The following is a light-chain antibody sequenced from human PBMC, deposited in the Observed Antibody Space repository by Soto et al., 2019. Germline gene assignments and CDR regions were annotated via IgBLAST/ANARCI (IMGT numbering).Light chain of an antibody. CDR2: GAS. Sequence: DIQMTQSPSSLSASVGDRVTITCRTSQSINTFLNWYQQKPGNAPKLLIYGASTLHREVPSRFTGHGFGKDFTFTITNVQSEDFATYFCQQSYHNPRTFGQGTTLEI. CDR3: QQSYHNPRT. V-gene: IGKV1-39*01. J-gene: IGKJ2*01. CDR1: QSINTF.